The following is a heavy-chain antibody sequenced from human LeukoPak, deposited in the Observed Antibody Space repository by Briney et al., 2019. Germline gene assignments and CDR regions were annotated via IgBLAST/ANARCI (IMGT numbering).Heavy chain of an antibody. Sequence: KPSETLSLTGTVSGGSIRSYFWGWVRQPAGTGLEWIGRIYTTGATFYNPSLKTRLTMSIDTSKNQFSLRLTSVVAADTAVYYCARQGYTASYYFLDYWSQGTLVTVSS. CDR1: GGSIRSYF. D-gene: IGHD1-26*01. V-gene: IGHV4-4*07. CDR3: ARQGYTASYYFLDY. J-gene: IGHJ4*02. CDR2: IYTTGAT.